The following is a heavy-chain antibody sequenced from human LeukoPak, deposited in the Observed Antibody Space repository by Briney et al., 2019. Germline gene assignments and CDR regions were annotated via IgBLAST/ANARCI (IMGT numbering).Heavy chain of an antibody. Sequence: PGGSLRLSCEASGFTFSSYTMKWVRQAPGKGLEWVSYISSSGSTIYYADSVKGRFTISRDNAKNSLYLQMNSLRAEDTAVYYCAELGITMIGGVWGKGTTVTISS. V-gene: IGHV3-48*04. CDR3: AELGITMIGGV. CDR1: GFTFSSYT. J-gene: IGHJ6*04. D-gene: IGHD3-10*02. CDR2: ISSSGSTI.